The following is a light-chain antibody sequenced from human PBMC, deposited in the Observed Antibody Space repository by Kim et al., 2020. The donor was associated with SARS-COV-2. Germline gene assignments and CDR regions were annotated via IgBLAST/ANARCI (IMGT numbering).Light chain of an antibody. J-gene: IGLJ3*02. V-gene: IGLV1-44*01. Sequence: QSVLSQPPSASGTPGQRVTISCSGSSSNIGSNTVNWYQQLPGTAPKLLIYSNNQRPSGVPDRFFGSKSGTSASLAISGLQSEDEADYYCAAWDDSLHGHVFGGGTQLTVL. CDR1: SSNIGSNT. CDR3: AAWDDSLHGHV. CDR2: SNN.